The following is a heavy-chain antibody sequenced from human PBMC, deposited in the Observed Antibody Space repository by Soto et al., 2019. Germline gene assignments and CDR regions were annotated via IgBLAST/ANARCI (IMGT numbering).Heavy chain of an antibody. CDR3: ARSGSGRYDMDV. V-gene: IGHV4-30-4*01. CDR2: VHSSGST. D-gene: IGHD3-10*01. J-gene: IGHJ6*02. CDR1: GGSVSSATHY. Sequence: LSLTCTVSGGSVSSATHYWTWIRQPPGKGLEWLGYVHSSGSTYYNPSLRSPVTMSVDTAKNQFPLKVSSVTAADAAVYYCARSGSGRYDMDVWGRGTTVTVSS.